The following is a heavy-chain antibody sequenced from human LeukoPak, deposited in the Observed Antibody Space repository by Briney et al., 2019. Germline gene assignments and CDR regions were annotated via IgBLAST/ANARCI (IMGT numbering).Heavy chain of an antibody. CDR2: INPSGGST. CDR3: ATAYNYGRGAFDI. Sequence: ASVKVSCKASGYTFASYYMHWVRQAPGQGLEWMGIINPSGGSTSYAQKFQGRVTMTRDTSTSTVYMELSSLRSEDTAVYYCATAYNYGRGAFDIWGQGTMVTVSS. D-gene: IGHD5-18*01. J-gene: IGHJ3*02. CDR1: GYTFASYY. V-gene: IGHV1-46*01.